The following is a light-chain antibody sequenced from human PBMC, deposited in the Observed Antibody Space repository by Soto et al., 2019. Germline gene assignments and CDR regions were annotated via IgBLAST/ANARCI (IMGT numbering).Light chain of an antibody. CDR2: EVS. V-gene: IGLV2-8*01. Sequence: QSALTQPPSASGSPGQSVTISCTGTSSDVGGYNSVSWYQQHPGKAPKLMIYEVSKRPSGVPDRFSASKSDNTAYLTVYGLQAEDEADYYCSSYAGTKNLLFGGGTKLTVL. CDR3: SSYAGTKNLL. J-gene: IGLJ2*01. CDR1: SSDVGGYNS.